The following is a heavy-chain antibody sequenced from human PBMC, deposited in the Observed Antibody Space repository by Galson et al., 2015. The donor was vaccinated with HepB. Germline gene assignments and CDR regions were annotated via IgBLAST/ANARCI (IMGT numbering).Heavy chain of an antibody. CDR1: GFTFSDYY. V-gene: IGHV3-11*06. Sequence: SLRLSCAASGFTFSDYYMSWIRQAPGKGLEWLSYISSSTIYTNYADSVKGRFTISRDNVKNSMYLQMNSLRAEDTAVYYYARVADSDYGDHAHSDSWGLGTLVTVSS. D-gene: IGHD4-17*01. CDR2: ISSSTIYT. CDR3: ARVADSDYGDHAHSDS. J-gene: IGHJ4*02.